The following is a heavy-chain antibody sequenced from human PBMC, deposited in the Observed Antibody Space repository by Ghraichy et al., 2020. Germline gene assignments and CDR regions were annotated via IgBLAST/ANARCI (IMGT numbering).Heavy chain of an antibody. D-gene: IGHD6-13*01. CDR1: GFSINSDS. Sequence: GESLNISCAASGFSINSDSIMWVRQAPGKGLEWISYISNSGTNEIHADSVKGRFTISRDTAKNSLFLDMSSLRDEDTAVYYCARLPLPRRAAVGDWYFDLWGRGTLVTVSS. CDR2: ISNSGTNE. J-gene: IGHJ2*01. CDR3: ARLPLPRRAAVGDWYFDL. V-gene: IGHV3-48*02.